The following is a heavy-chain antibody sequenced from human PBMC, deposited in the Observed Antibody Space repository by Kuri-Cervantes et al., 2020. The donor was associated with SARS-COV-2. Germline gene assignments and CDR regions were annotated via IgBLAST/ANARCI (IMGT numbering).Heavy chain of an antibody. CDR2: INPNSGGI. J-gene: IGHJ5*02. V-gene: IGHV1-2*02. CDR1: GYIFTEYY. D-gene: IGHD6-19*01. CDR3: ARGGLAVAGRVWFDP. Sequence: ASVKVSCKASGYIFTEYYMHWVRQAPGQGLEWMGWINPNSGGINYTQRFQGRVTMTRDTSISTAYMELSRLRPDDTAVYYCARGGLAVAGRVWFDPWGQGTLVTVSS.